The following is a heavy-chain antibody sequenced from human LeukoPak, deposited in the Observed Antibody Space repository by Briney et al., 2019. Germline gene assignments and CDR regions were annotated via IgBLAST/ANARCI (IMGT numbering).Heavy chain of an antibody. Sequence: GGSLRLSCAASGFTFSSYAMSWVRQAPGKGLEWVSAISGSGGSTYHADSVKGRFTISRDNSKNTLYLQMNSLRAEDTAVYYCAKDLNILQTAMFPGFDYWGQGTLVTVSS. CDR3: AKDLNILQTAMFPGFDY. J-gene: IGHJ4*02. V-gene: IGHV3-23*01. CDR2: ISGSGGST. CDR1: GFTFSSYA. D-gene: IGHD5-18*01.